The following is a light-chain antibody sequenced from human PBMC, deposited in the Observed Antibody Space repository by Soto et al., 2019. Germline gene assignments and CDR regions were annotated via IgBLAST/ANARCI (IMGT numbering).Light chain of an antibody. J-gene: IGKJ4*01. V-gene: IGKV1-39*01. CDR1: QNIRGF. CDR3: QQSFSNYFT. Sequence: DIVMTQSPFALSASVAYRVTITCRASQNIRGFLHWYQQKPGKAPKLLIYGTSNLESGVPSRFGGSGSGTDFTLTISGLQLEDFATYYCQQSFSNYFTFGGGTKVDIK. CDR2: GTS.